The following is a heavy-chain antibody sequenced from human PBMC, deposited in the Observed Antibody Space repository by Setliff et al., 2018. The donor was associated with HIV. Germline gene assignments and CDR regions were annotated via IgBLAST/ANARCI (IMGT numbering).Heavy chain of an antibody. CDR1: GFTFGDFA. D-gene: IGHD3-22*01. CDR3: TSSGANHYDRSVYPGY. J-gene: IGHJ4*02. Sequence: GGSLRLSCTASGFTFGDFAVTWVRQAPGKGLEWVGFIRSKAYGGTTDYAASVKGRFTISRDDSKSIGYLQMNSLKTEDTAVYYCTSSGANHYDRSVYPGYWGQGTLVTVSS. CDR2: IRSKAYGGTT. V-gene: IGHV3-49*04.